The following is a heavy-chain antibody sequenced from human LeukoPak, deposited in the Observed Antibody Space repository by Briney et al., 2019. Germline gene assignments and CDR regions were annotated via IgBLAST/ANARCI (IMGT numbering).Heavy chain of an antibody. CDR2: IYYSGST. D-gene: IGHD3-10*01. CDR1: GGSISSSSYY. Sequence: PSETLSLTCTVSGGSISSSSYYWGWIRQPPGKGLEWIGSIYYSGSTYYNPSLKSRVTISVDTSKNQFSLKLSSVTAADTAVYYCASRRYYYGPHDGGYWGQGTLVTVSS. CDR3: ASRRYYYGPHDGGY. J-gene: IGHJ4*02. V-gene: IGHV4-39*07.